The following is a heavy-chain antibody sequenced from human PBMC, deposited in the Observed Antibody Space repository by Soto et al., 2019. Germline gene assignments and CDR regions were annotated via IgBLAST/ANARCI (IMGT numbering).Heavy chain of an antibody. Sequence: QVQLVQSGAEVKKPGSPVKVSCKASGGTFSSYAISWVRQAPGQGLEWMGGILPIFGTANYARKFQARVTITEDRCTSSAYMELSSLRSEDTAVYYCARASTLTVHCGSVSCPRMDVWGQGTTVTVSS. J-gene: IGHJ6*02. CDR2: ILPIFGTA. D-gene: IGHD2-2*01. CDR3: ARASTLTVHCGSVSCPRMDV. V-gene: IGHV1-69*06. CDR1: GGTFSSYA.